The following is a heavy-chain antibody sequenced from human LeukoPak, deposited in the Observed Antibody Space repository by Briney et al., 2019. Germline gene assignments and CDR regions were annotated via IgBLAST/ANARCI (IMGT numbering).Heavy chain of an antibody. Sequence: GGSLRLSCAASGFTFRIYEMNWVRQAPGKGLEWVAYISGSDNTIYYADSVKGRFTISRDNAKNSLYLQMNSPRAEDTAVYYCARDSAGVGDYGSFDYMDVWGKGTTVTISS. CDR2: ISGSDNTI. D-gene: IGHD4-17*01. V-gene: IGHV3-48*03. CDR3: ARDSAGVGDYGSFDYMDV. J-gene: IGHJ6*03. CDR1: GFTFRIYE.